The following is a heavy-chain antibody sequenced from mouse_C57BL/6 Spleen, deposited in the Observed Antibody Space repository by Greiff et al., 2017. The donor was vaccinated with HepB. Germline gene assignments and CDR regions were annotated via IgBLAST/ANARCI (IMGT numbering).Heavy chain of an antibody. CDR1: GFSFNTYA. CDR2: IRSKSNNYAT. CDR3: VRQSGYDFDY. Sequence: GGGLVQPKGSLTLSCAASGFSFNTYAMNWVRQAPGKGLEWVARIRSKSNNYATYYADSVKDRFTISRDDSESMLYLQMNNLKTEDTAMYYCVRQSGYDFDYWGKGTTLTVSS. D-gene: IGHD2-2*01. J-gene: IGHJ2*01. V-gene: IGHV10-1*01.